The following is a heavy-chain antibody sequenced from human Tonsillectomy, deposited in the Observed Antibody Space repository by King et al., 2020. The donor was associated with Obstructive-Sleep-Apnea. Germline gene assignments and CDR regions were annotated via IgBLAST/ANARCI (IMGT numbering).Heavy chain of an antibody. CDR3: ARNPYSTGWYSGWIDY. Sequence: VQLVESGAEVKKPGASVKVSCKASGYMFTSYGISWVRQAPGQGLEWMGWISAYNGNTNYAQKFQGRVTMTTDTSTSTAYMELRSLRSDEPAVYYCARNPYSTGWYSGWIDYWGQGTLVTVSS. D-gene: IGHD6-19*01. V-gene: IGHV1-18*04. CDR1: GYMFTSYG. CDR2: ISAYNGNT. J-gene: IGHJ4*02.